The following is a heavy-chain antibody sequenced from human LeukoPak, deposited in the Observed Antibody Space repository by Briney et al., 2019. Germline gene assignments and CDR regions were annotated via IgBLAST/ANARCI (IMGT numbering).Heavy chain of an antibody. V-gene: IGHV3-73*01. CDR1: GFTFSGSA. J-gene: IGHJ4*02. CDR3: TSQNRPRDYYDSSGDFDY. D-gene: IGHD3-22*01. CDR2: IRSKANSYAT. Sequence: GGSLRLSCAASGFTFSGSAVHWVRQASGKGLEWVGRIRSKANSYATAYAASVKGRFTISRDDSKNTAYLQMNSLKTEDTAVYYCTSQNRPRDYYDSSGDFDYWGQGTLVTVSS.